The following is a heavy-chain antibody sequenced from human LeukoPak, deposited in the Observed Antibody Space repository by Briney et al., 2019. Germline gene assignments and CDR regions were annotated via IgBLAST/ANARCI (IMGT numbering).Heavy chain of an antibody. CDR1: GFTFSSYG. D-gene: IGHD3-22*01. CDR2: IWYDGSNK. Sequence: PGGSLRLSCAASGFTFSSYGMHWVRQAPGKGLEWVAVIWYDGSNKYYADSVKGRFTISRDNSKNTLYLQMNSLRAEDTAVYYCARDGPYYYDSSGRLDYWGQGTLVTVSS. J-gene: IGHJ4*02. V-gene: IGHV3-33*01. CDR3: ARDGPYYYDSSGRLDY.